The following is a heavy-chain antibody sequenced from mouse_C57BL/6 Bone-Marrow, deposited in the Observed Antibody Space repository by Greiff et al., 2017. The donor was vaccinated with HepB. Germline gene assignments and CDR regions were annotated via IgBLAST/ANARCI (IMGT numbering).Heavy chain of an antibody. Sequence: VQLQQSGAELVRPGASVKLSCTASGFNIKDDYMHWVKQRPEQGLEWIGWIDPENGDTEYASKFQGKATITADTSSNTAYLQLSSLTSEDTAVYYCTTAGPFAYWGQGTTLTVSS. V-gene: IGHV14-4*01. J-gene: IGHJ2*01. CDR3: TTAGPFAY. CDR1: GFNIKDDY. CDR2: IDPENGDT.